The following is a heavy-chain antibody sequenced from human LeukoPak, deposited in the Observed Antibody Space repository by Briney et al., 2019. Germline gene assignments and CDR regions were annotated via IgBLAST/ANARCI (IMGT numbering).Heavy chain of an antibody. CDR1: GITFSNAW. J-gene: IGHJ4*02. CDR2: IYRVTNGETT. D-gene: IGHD6-19*01. V-gene: IGHV3-15*01. CDR3: TTYGSCSCPV. Sequence: PGGCLRLPCAASGITFSNAWMTWVRQAPGKGLEWVGRIYRVTNGETTDYGAPVKGRFTMSRDYSTNTLYLQMNSLKTEDTAVYYCTTYGSCSCPVWGQGTLVAVSS.